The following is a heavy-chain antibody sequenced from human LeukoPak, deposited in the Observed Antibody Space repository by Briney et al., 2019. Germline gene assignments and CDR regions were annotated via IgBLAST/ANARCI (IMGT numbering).Heavy chain of an antibody. Sequence: GGSLRLSCATSGFTFNKYWMSWVRQAPGKGLEWVGRIKRRSDGGTTDYAATVKDRFTISRDDSKNTLYLQMNSLKTDDTAVYYCSPGLGDYWGQGTLVTVSS. V-gene: IGHV3-15*01. CDR1: GFTFNKYW. CDR3: SPGLGDY. D-gene: IGHD1-14*01. CDR2: IKRRSDGGTT. J-gene: IGHJ4*02.